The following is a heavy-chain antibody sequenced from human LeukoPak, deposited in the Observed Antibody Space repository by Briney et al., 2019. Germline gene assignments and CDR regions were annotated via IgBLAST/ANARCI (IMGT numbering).Heavy chain of an antibody. CDR1: GFTFSSYS. J-gene: IGHJ6*03. CDR2: ISSSSSYI. Sequence: KSGGSLRLSCAASGFTFSSYSMNWVRQAPGKGLEWVSSISSSSSYIYYADSVKGRFTISRDNAKNSLYLQMNSLRAEDTAVYYCARGYSSSWDHYYYYMDVWGKGTTVTVSS. CDR3: ARGYSSSWDHYYYYMDV. V-gene: IGHV3-21*01. D-gene: IGHD6-13*01.